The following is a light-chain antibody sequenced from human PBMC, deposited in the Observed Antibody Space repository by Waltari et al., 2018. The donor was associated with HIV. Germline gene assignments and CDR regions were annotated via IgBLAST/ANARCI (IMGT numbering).Light chain of an antibody. CDR1: SSDVGGYNA. CDR3: SSYTSSDTVV. CDR2: AVS. Sequence: QSALTQPASVSGSPGQSISISCTGTSSDVGGYNAVSWYQQHPAKAPKLVILAVSNRPSGVSNRFSGPKSGNRASLTISGLQAEDEAYYYCSSYTSSDTVVFGGGTKVTVL. V-gene: IGLV2-14*01. J-gene: IGLJ2*01.